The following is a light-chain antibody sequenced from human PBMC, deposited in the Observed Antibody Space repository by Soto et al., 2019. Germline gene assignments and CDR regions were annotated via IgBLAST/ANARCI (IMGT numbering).Light chain of an antibody. V-gene: IGKV1-39*01. CDR2: AAS. CDR1: QSMSSY. J-gene: IGKJ2*01. Sequence: DIQMTQSPSSLAASVGARVTITCRARQSMSSYLNWYQQKPGKAPKLLIYAASSLQSGVPSRFSGSGSGTDFTLTISSLQPEDCATYYCQQSYSTPYTFGQGTKLEIK. CDR3: QQSYSTPYT.